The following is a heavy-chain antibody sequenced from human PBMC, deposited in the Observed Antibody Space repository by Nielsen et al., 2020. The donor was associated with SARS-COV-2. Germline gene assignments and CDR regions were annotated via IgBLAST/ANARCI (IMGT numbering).Heavy chain of an antibody. V-gene: IGHV7-4-1*02. J-gene: IGHJ4*02. Sequence: ASVKVSCKVSGYTLTELSMHWVRQAPGQGLEWMGWINTNTGNPTYAQGFTGRFVFSLDTSVSTAYLQISSLKAEDTAVYYCARDRRATVVTTGGCGYWGQGTQVTVSS. CDR1: GYTLTELS. CDR2: INTNTGNP. D-gene: IGHD4-23*01. CDR3: ARDRRATVVTTGGCGY.